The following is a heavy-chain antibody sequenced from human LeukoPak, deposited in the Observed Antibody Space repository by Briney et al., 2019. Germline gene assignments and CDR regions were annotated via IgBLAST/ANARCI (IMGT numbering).Heavy chain of an antibody. Sequence: SETLSLTCAVSGGSISSSNSWSWVRQPPGKGLEWIGEIYHSGSTNYNPSLKSRVTISVDKSKNQFSLKLSSVTAADTAVYYCARVPYYYGSGSYSPEYYFDYWGQGTLVTVSS. D-gene: IGHD3-10*01. CDR1: GGSISSSNS. J-gene: IGHJ4*02. V-gene: IGHV4-4*02. CDR2: IYHSGST. CDR3: ARVPYYYGSGSYSPEYYFDY.